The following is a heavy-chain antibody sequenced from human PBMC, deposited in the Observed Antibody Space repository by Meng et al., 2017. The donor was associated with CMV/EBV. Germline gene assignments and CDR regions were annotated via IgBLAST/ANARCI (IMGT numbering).Heavy chain of an antibody. J-gene: IGHJ4*02. V-gene: IGHV3-20*04. D-gene: IGHD2-2*01. CDR2: INWNGGST. Sequence: GGSLRLSCAASGFTFDDYGMSWVRQAPGKGLEWVSGINWNGGSTGYADSAKGRFTISRDNAKNSLYLQMNSLRAEDTALYYCARTDCSSTSCPKYYFDYWGQGTLVTVSS. CDR3: ARTDCSSTSCPKYYFDY. CDR1: GFTFDDYG.